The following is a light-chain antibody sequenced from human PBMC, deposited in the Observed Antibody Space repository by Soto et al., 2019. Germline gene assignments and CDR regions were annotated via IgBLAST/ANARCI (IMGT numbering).Light chain of an antibody. CDR2: SNS. J-gene: IGLJ2*01. Sequence: QLVLTQPPSASGAPGQGVTISCSGTSSNIGSTTVNWYQQVPGTAPKLLIHSNSQRPSGVPDRFSGSRSGTSASLAISGLQSDDEADYYCATLDDSLSGPVFGGGTKLTVL. V-gene: IGLV1-44*01. CDR1: SSNIGSTT. CDR3: ATLDDSLSGPV.